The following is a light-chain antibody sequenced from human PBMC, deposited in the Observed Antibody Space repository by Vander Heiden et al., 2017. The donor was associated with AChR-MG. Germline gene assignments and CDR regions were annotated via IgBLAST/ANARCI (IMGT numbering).Light chain of an antibody. J-gene: IGLJ2*01. CDR2: EDS. V-gene: IGLV2-23*01. Sequence: QSALTQPASVSGSPGQSITISCTGTSSDIGSYNLVSWYQQYPGKAPKLMIYEDSRRPSGVSYRFSGSKSGNTASLTISGLQAEDEADYYCCSYAGSSTVVFGGGTKL. CDR1: SSDIGSYNL. CDR3: CSYAGSSTVV.